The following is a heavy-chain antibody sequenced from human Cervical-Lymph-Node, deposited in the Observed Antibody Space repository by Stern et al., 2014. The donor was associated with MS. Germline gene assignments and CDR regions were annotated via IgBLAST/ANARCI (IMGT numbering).Heavy chain of an antibody. CDR1: GYSFTIYY. J-gene: IGHJ4*02. CDR2: IYPYDSDT. Sequence: EDQLVESGAEVKKPGESLKISWKLSGYSFTIYYIAWVRQMPGKGLEWMGVIYPYDSDTTYRPSFQGQVTISADKSITTAYLQWSSLRASDTAMYYCARHVQGFDYWGQGTLVTVSS. CDR3: ARHVQGFDY. V-gene: IGHV5-51*01.